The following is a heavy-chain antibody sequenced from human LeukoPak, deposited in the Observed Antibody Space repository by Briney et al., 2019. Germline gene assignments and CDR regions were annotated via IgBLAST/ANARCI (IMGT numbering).Heavy chain of an antibody. CDR1: GFTFSSYA. CDR3: AKISFLRGSSCYYMGFDY. Sequence: GGSLRLSCAASGFTFSSYAMSWVRQAPGKGLEWVSAISGSGGSTYYADSVKGRFTISRDNSKNTLYLQMNSLRAEDTAVYYCAKISFLRGSSCYYMGFDYWGQGTLVTVSS. V-gene: IGHV3-23*01. D-gene: IGHD3-22*01. J-gene: IGHJ4*02. CDR2: ISGSGGST.